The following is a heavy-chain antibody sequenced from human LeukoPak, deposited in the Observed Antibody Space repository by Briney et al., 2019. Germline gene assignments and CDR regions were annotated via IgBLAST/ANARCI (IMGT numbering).Heavy chain of an antibody. D-gene: IGHD3-9*01. J-gene: IGHJ4*02. V-gene: IGHV1-18*01. CDR2: ICANSGNT. Sequence: GASVKVSCKATGYTSTSYGISWVRQAPGQGLEWMGWICANSGNTNYAQKLQGRVTMTTDTSTSTAYMELRSLRSDDTAVYFCARTPLGGRWLTRSFDYWGQGTLVTVSS. CDR1: GYTSTSYG. CDR3: ARTPLGGRWLTRSFDY.